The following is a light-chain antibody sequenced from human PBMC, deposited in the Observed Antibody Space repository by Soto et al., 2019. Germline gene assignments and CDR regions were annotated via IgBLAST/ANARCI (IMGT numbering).Light chain of an antibody. CDR3: QQYGSSPLVT. J-gene: IGKJ5*01. V-gene: IGKV3-20*01. CDR2: GTS. CDR1: QSVSSSY. Sequence: IARTQSPGTMSLSPGERATLSGRASQSVSSSYLSWYQQKPRQAPRRLIYGTSSRDTGIPDRFSGSGSWTGVTLSMRRLKPEDFAVYYCQQYGSSPLVTFGQGTRQEIK.